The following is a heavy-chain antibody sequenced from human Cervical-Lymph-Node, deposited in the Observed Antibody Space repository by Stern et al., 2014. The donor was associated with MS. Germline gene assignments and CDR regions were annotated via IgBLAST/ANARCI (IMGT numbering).Heavy chain of an antibody. J-gene: IGHJ6*02. CDR2: IIPVFGTA. D-gene: IGHD4-17*01. CDR3: ASPVTLTVGAMDV. V-gene: IGHV1-69*01. Sequence: QLVQSGAEVKKPGSSVQVSCKASGGTFSTYPIIWVRQAPGQGLEWMGGIIPVFGTANYAQKFQGRVTITAADSSSTAYMELSSLRSEDTAVYYCASPVTLTVGAMDVWGQGTTITVSS. CDR1: GGTFSTYP.